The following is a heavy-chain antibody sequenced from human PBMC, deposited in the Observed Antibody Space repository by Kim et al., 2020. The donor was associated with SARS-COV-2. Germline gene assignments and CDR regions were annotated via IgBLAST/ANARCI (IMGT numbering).Heavy chain of an antibody. Sequence: ASVKVSCKASGYTFTSYGISWVRQAPGQGLEWMGWISAYNGNTNYAQKLQGRVTMTTDTSTSTAYMELRSLRSDDTAVYYCARGELSKIVATLRVFDYWGQGTLVTVSS. V-gene: IGHV1-18*01. CDR2: ISAYNGNT. D-gene: IGHD5-12*01. CDR3: ARGELSKIVATLRVFDY. J-gene: IGHJ4*02. CDR1: GYTFTSYG.